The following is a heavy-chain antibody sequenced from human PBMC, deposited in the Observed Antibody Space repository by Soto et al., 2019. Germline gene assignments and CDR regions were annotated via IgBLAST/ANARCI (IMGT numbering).Heavy chain of an antibody. D-gene: IGHD1-7*01. V-gene: IGHV4-59*01. Sequence: QVQLQESGPGLVKPSETLSLTCTVSGGSISSYYWSWIRQPPGKGLEWIGYIYYSGSTNYNPSLTRRAPXSXDXXQTPVSLKLSSVTAAGTAVYYWAREGLTGTIGLYYYYGMDVWGQGTTVTVSS. CDR2: IYYSGST. CDR1: GGSISSYY. J-gene: IGHJ6*02. CDR3: AREGLTGTIGLYYYYGMDV.